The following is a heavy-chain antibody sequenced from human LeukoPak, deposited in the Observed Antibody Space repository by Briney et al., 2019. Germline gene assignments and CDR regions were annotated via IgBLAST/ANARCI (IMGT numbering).Heavy chain of an antibody. CDR3: ARVSGYSYGQ. V-gene: IGHV3-64*02. CDR1: GFPFSTYA. Sequence: PGGSLRLSCVASGFPFSTYAMHWVRQAPGKGLEYVSGISSNGSNTNYADSVEGRFTISRDNSKNTLYLRMGSLRLEDMAVYYCARVSGYSYGQWGQGTLDTVSS. D-gene: IGHD5-18*01. J-gene: IGHJ4*02. CDR2: ISSNGSNT.